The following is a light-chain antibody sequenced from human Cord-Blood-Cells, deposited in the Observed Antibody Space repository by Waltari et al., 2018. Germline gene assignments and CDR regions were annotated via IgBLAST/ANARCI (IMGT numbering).Light chain of an antibody. CDR2: EVS. V-gene: IGLV2-8*01. CDR1: SRDVGGSTN. J-gene: IGLJ2*01. Sequence: QSALTQPPSASGSPGQSVTISCTGTSRDVGGSTNVSWYQQPPGKAPKPMIYEVSKRPSGVPDRFSGSKSGNTASLTVSGLQAEDEADYYCSSYAGSNNYVVFGGGTKLTVL. CDR3: SSYAGSNNYVV.